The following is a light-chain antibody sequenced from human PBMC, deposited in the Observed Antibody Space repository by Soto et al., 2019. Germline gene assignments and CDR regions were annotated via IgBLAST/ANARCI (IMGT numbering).Light chain of an antibody. CDR1: QSVSSN. V-gene: IGKV3-15*01. CDR3: QQYNNWPLT. Sequence: EIVMTQSPATLSVSPGERATLSCRASQSVSSNLAWYQQKPGQAPRLLIYGASTRATGIPARFSGSGSGTEFTLTTSSVQSEDFAVYYCQQYNNWPLTFGGGTKVDIK. CDR2: GAS. J-gene: IGKJ4*01.